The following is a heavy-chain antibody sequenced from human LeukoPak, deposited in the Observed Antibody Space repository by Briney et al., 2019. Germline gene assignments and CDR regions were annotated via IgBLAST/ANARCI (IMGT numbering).Heavy chain of an antibody. CDR3: ARGPGYSSGWPDY. CDR1: GGSISNYY. D-gene: IGHD6-19*01. CDR2: IYYSGST. J-gene: IGHJ4*02. V-gene: IGHV4-59*01. Sequence: SETLSLTCTVSGGSISNYYWSWIRQPPGKGLEWIGYIYYSGSTNYNPSLKSRVTISVDTSKNQFSLKLSSVTAADTAVYYCARGPGYSSGWPDYWGQGTLVTVSS.